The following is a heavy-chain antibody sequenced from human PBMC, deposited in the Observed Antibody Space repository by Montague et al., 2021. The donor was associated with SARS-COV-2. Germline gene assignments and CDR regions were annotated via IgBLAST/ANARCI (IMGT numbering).Heavy chain of an antibody. V-gene: IGHV4-59*01. CDR3: ARGSGWMGNAFDI. J-gene: IGHJ3*02. D-gene: IGHD6-19*01. Sequence: SETLSLTRTVSGGSISSYYWSWIRQPPGKGLEWIGYIYYSGSTNYNPSLKSRVTISVDTSKNQFSLKLSSVTAADTAVYYCARGSGWMGNAFDIWGQGTMVTVS. CDR2: IYYSGST. CDR1: GGSISSYY.